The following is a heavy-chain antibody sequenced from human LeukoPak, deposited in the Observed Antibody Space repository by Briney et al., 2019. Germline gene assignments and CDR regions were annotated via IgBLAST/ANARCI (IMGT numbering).Heavy chain of an antibody. CDR3: ARMGRSWYGDTTDYYGMDV. J-gene: IGHJ6*02. Sequence: ASVKVSCKASVYTFTSYDINWVRHGTGQGLEWRGWMNPNSGNTGYAQKFQGRVTMTRNTSISTAYMELRSLRSEDTAVYYCARMGRSWYGDTTDYYGMDVWGQGTTVTVSS. CDR1: VYTFTSYD. V-gene: IGHV1-8*01. CDR2: MNPNSGNT. D-gene: IGHD6-13*01.